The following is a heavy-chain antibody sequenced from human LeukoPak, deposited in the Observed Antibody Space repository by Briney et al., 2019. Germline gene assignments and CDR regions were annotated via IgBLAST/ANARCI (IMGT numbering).Heavy chain of an antibody. D-gene: IGHD2-8*01. V-gene: IGHV1-58*02. CDR3: AADVQQVMV. CDR1: TFTFSNSA. Sequence: GASVKVSCKTSTFTFSNSAIQWVRQARGQRLEWIGWIVVGSGKTNYAQNVRERVTITRDMSTNTAYMELSSLRSEDTAVYFCAADVQQVMVWGQGTLVVVSS. J-gene: IGHJ4*02. CDR2: IVVGSGKT.